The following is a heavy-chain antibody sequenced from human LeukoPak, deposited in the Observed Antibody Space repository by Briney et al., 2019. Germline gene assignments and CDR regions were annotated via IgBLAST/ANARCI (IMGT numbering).Heavy chain of an antibody. D-gene: IGHD3-22*01. CDR3: AKGPYYYDSSGYYYDY. V-gene: IGHV3-23*01. CDR1: GFTFSSYA. CDR2: ISDSGGST. J-gene: IGHJ4*02. Sequence: GGSLRLSCAASGFTFSSYAMNWVRQAPGKGLEWVSGISDSGGSTYYADSVKGRFTISRDNSENTLYLQMNSLRAEDTALYYCAKGPYYYDSSGYYYDYWGQGTLVTVSS.